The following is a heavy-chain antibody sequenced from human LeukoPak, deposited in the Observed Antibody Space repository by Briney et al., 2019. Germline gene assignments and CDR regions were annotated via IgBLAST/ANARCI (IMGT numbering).Heavy chain of an antibody. D-gene: IGHD3-22*01. CDR2: IIPIFGTA. CDR3: ARAPRDYYDSSGYYSLSGIFLDY. Sequence: SVKVSCKASGGTFSSYAISWVRQAPGQGLEWMGGIIPIFGTASYAQKFQGRVTMTRDTSTSTVYMELSSLRSEDTAVYYCARAPRDYYDSSGYYSLSGIFLDYWGQGTLVTVSS. J-gene: IGHJ4*02. CDR1: GGTFSSYA. V-gene: IGHV1-69*05.